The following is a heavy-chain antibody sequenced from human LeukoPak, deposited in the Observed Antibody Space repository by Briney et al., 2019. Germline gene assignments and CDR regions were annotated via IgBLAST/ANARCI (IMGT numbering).Heavy chain of an antibody. D-gene: IGHD3-10*01. CDR1: GFTFDDYA. CDR2: ISWNSGSI. J-gene: IGHJ3*02. V-gene: IGHV3-9*01. Sequence: GGSLGLSCAASGFTFDDYAMHWVRQAPGKGLEWVSGISWNSGSIGYADSVKGRFTISRDNAKNSLYLQMNSLRAKDTALYYCAKDILSGSGSYDAFDIWGQGTMVTVSS. CDR3: AKDILSGSGSYDAFDI.